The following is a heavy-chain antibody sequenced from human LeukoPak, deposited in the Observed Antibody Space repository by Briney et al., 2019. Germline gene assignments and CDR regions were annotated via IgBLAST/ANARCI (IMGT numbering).Heavy chain of an antibody. J-gene: IGHJ3*02. V-gene: IGHV4-39*07. D-gene: IGHD1-1*01. CDR2: IYYSGST. CDR3: ASWSSAGTGGGAFDI. Sequence: TSETLSLTCTVSGGSISSSSYYWGWIRQPPGKGLEWIGSIYYSGSTYYNPSLKSRVTISVDTSKNQFSLKLSSVTAADTAVYYCASWSSAGTGGGAFDIWGQGTMVTVSS. CDR1: GGSISSSSYY.